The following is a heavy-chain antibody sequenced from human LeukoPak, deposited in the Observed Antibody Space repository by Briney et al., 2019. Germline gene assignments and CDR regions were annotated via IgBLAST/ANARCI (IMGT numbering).Heavy chain of an antibody. V-gene: IGHV3-30-3*01. D-gene: IGHD3-3*01. CDR3: ARDLNYDFWSGNDYYYYGMDV. CDR2: ISYDGSNK. Sequence: GRSLRLSCAASGFTFSSYAMHWVRQAPGKGLEWVAVISYDGSNKYYADSVKGRFTISRDNSKNTLYLQMNSLRAEDTAVYYCARDLNYDFWSGNDYYYYGMDVWGQGTTVTVSS. CDR1: GFTFSSYA. J-gene: IGHJ6*02.